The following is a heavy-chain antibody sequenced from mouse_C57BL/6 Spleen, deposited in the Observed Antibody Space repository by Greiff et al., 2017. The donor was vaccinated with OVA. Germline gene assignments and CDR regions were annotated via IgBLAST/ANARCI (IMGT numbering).Heavy chain of an antibody. Sequence: EVQLVESGGGLVKPGGSLKLSCAASGFTFSDYGMHWVRQAPEKGLEWVAYISSGSSTIYYADTVKGRFTISRDNAKNTLFLQMTSLRSEDTAMYYCARGGVYYGSSPPYAMDYWGQGTSGTVSS. J-gene: IGHJ4*01. CDR1: GFTFSDYG. D-gene: IGHD1-1*01. V-gene: IGHV5-17*01. CDR2: ISSGSSTI. CDR3: ARGGVYYGSSPPYAMDY.